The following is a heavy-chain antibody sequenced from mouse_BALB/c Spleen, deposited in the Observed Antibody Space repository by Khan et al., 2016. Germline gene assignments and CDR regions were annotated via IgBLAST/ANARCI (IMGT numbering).Heavy chain of an antibody. CDR3: MRYEYDCWYFDV. Sequence: EVQLLETGGGLVQPGGSRGLSCEGSGFTFSGFWMSWVRQTPGKTLEWIGDINSDGSAINYAPSIKDRFTIFSDNDKSTLYLQMSHVRSEDTATYFCMRYEYDCWYFDVWGAGTTVTVSS. D-gene: IGHD2-4*01. CDR2: INSDGSAI. V-gene: IGHV11-2*02. J-gene: IGHJ1*01. CDR1: GFTFSGFW.